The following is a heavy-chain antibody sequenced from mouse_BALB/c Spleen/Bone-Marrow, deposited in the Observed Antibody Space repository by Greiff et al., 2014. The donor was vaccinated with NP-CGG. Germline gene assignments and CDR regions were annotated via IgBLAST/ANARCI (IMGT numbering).Heavy chain of an antibody. V-gene: IGHV1-87*01. CDR1: GYTFTSYW. CDR3: ARGDYDYDDWFAY. Sequence: VQLQQSGAELARPGASVKLSCKASGYTFTSYWMQWVKQRPGQGLEWIGAIYPGDGDTRYTQKFKGKATSTADKSSSTAYMQLSSLASEDSAVYYCARGDYDYDDWFAYWGQGTLVTVSA. D-gene: IGHD2-4*01. J-gene: IGHJ3*01. CDR2: IYPGDGDT.